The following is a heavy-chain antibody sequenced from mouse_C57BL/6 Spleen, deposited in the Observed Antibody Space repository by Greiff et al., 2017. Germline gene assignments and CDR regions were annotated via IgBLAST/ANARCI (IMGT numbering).Heavy chain of an antibody. CDR3: ARKGVYYYGSSSYWYFDV. CDR2: IYPRDGST. CDR1: GYTFTSYD. D-gene: IGHD1-1*01. Sequence: QVQLQQSGPELVKPGASVKLSCKASGYTFTSYDINWVKQRPGQGLEWIGWIYPRDGSTKYNEKFKGKATLTVDTSSSTAYMELHSLTSEDSAVYFCARKGVYYYGSSSYWYFDVWGTGTTVTVSS. J-gene: IGHJ1*03. V-gene: IGHV1-85*01.